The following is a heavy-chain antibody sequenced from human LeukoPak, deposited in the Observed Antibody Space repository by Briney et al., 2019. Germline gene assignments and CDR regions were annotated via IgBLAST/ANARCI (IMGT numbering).Heavy chain of an antibody. D-gene: IGHD6-6*01. CDR1: GFTFSSFE. Sequence: GGSLRLSCAASGFTFSSFEMNWVRQAPGKGLEWVSYISSSGSTMYYADSVKGRFTISRDNAKNSLYLQMNSLRAEDTAVYYCPLRGIAGRYAFHIWGQGTMVTVSS. J-gene: IGHJ3*02. CDR2: ISSSGSTM. CDR3: PLRGIAGRYAFHI. V-gene: IGHV3-48*03.